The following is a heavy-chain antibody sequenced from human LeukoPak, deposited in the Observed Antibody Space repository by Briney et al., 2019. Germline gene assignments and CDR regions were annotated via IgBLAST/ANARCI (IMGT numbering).Heavy chain of an antibody. Sequence: GGSLRLSCGASGFTFSSYEMNWVRQAPGKGLEWVSYMSSSGSTIYYADSVKGRFTISRDNAKNSLYLQMNSLRAEDTAVYYCARRGAVAGTVDYWGQGTLVTVSS. CDR1: GFTFSSYE. V-gene: IGHV3-48*03. D-gene: IGHD6-19*01. CDR2: MSSSGSTI. CDR3: ARRGAVAGTVDY. J-gene: IGHJ4*02.